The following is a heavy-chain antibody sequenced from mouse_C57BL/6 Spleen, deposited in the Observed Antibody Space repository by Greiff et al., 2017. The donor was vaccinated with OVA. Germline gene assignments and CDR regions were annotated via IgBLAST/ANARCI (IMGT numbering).Heavy chain of an antibody. CDR2: IYPGDGDT. Sequence: VKLVESGAELVKPGASVKISCKASGYAFSSYWMNWVKQRPGKGLEWIGQIYPGDGDTNYNGKFKGKATLTADKSSSTAYMQLSSLTSEDSAVYFCAPLDYGGAMDYWGQGTSVTVSS. CDR3: APLDYGGAMDY. V-gene: IGHV1-80*01. J-gene: IGHJ4*01. CDR1: GYAFSSYW. D-gene: IGHD2-4*01.